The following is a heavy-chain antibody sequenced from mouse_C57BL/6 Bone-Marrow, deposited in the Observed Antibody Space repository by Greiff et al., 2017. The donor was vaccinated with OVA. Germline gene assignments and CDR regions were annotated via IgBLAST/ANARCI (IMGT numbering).Heavy chain of an antibody. CDR3: ARKGPYYYGSSLYAMDY. CDR2: ILPGSGST. CDR1: GYTFTGYW. J-gene: IGHJ4*01. Sequence: VQLQQSGAELMKPGASVKLSCKATGYTFTGYWIEWVKQRPGHGLEWIGEILPGSGSTNYNEKFKGKATFTADTSSNTAYMQLSSLTTEDSAIYYGARKGPYYYGSSLYAMDYWGQGTSVTVSS. D-gene: IGHD1-1*01. V-gene: IGHV1-9*01.